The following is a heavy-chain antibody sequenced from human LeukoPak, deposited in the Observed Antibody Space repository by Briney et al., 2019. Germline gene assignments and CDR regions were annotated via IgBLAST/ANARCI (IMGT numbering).Heavy chain of an antibody. D-gene: IGHD6-6*01. CDR3: ARLTYSTSSPFDY. Sequence: SETLSLTCTVSGGSISSYYWSWIRQPPGKGLEWIGYIYTSGTTNYNPPLKSRVTLSVDMSQNQFSLKLSSVTAADTAVYYCARLTYSTSSPFDYWGQGTLVTVSS. J-gene: IGHJ4*02. CDR1: GGSISSYY. CDR2: IYTSGTT. V-gene: IGHV4-4*09.